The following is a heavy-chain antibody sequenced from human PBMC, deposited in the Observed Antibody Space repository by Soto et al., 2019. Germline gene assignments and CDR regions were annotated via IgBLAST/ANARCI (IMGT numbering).Heavy chain of an antibody. J-gene: IGHJ5*02. Sequence: SETLSLTCTVSGASITDYYWTWIRQSPGKGLEWIGYIHSSGSTNYNPSLKSRVTISVDTSKNQFSLKVTSVTAADTAVYYCARGYSSSWFWFDPWGQGTLVTVSS. CDR1: GASITDYY. D-gene: IGHD6-13*01. CDR3: ARGYSSSWFWFDP. V-gene: IGHV4-59*13. CDR2: IHSSGST.